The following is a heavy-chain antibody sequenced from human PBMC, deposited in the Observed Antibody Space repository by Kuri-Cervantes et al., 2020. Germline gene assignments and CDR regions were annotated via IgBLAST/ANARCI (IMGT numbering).Heavy chain of an antibody. J-gene: IGHJ4*02. CDR3: AKPLYYDSSGYSFDY. CDR1: GFTFSSYG. Sequence: GESLKISCAASGFTFSSYGMHWVRQAPGKGLEWVAVIWYDGSNKYYADSVKGRFAISRDNSKNTLYLQMNSLRAEDTAVYYCAKPLYYDSSGYSFDYWGQGTLVTVSS. CDR2: IWYDGSNK. D-gene: IGHD3-22*01. V-gene: IGHV3-33*06.